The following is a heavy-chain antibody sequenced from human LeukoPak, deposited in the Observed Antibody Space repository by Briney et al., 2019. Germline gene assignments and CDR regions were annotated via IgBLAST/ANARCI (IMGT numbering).Heavy chain of an antibody. D-gene: IGHD6-19*01. CDR2: IRYDGSNK. CDR1: GFTFSSYW. J-gene: IGHJ4*02. Sequence: GGSLRLSCAASGFTFSSYWMSWVRQAPGKGLEWVAFIRYDGSNKYYADSVKGRFTISRDNSKNTLYLQMNSLRAEDTAVYYCAKDVSGWPPGYFDFWGQGTLVTVSS. CDR3: AKDVSGWPPGYFDF. V-gene: IGHV3-30*02.